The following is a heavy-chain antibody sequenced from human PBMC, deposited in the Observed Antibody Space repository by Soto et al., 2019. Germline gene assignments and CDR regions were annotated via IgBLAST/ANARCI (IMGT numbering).Heavy chain of an antibody. CDR3: ARDSDNSGYDYYYYGMDV. D-gene: IGHD5-12*01. CDR2: SNAGTGNT. Sequence: GASVKVSCKASGYTFTSYAMHWVRQAPGQRLERMGWSNAGTGNTKYSQKFQGRVTITRDTSASTAYMELSSLRSEDTAVYYCARDSDNSGYDYYYYGMDVWGQGTTVTVAS. J-gene: IGHJ6*02. V-gene: IGHV1-3*01. CDR1: GYTFTSYA.